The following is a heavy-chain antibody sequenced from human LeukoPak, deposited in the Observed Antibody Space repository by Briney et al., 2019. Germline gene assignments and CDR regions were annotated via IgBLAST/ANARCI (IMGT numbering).Heavy chain of an antibody. V-gene: IGHV3-9*01. D-gene: IGHD1-26*01. CDR3: ARYSGSYEVNYYYYYGMDV. CDR2: ISWNSGSI. Sequence: GRSLRLSCAASGFTFDDYAMHWVRQAPGKGLEWVSGISWNSGSIGYADSVKGRFTISRDNAKNSLYLQMNSLRAEDTAVYYCARYSGSYEVNYYYYYGMDVWGQGTTVTVSS. CDR1: GFTFDDYA. J-gene: IGHJ6*02.